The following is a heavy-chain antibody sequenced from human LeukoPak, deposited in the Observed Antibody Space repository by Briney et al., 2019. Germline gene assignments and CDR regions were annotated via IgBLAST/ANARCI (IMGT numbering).Heavy chain of an antibody. CDR1: GYTFISYG. D-gene: IGHD6-13*01. CDR2: ISAYNAKT. J-gene: IGHJ4*02. CDR3: ARLVAPGTDY. V-gene: IGHV1-18*01. Sequence: GASVKVSCKASGYTFISYGISWVRQAPGQGLEWMGWISAYNAKTTYAQKLQGRVTMTTDTSTSTAYMELRSLRSDDTAVYYCARLVAPGTDYWGQGTLVTVTS.